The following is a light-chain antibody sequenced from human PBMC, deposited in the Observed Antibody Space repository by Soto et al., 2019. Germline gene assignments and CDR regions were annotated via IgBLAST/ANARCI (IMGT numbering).Light chain of an antibody. V-gene: IGKV3-20*01. CDR3: QQYDSSPVT. CDR2: GES. J-gene: IGKJ2*01. CDR1: QSVSSSY. Sequence: ENVLTQSPGTLSLSPGERATLSCRASQSVSSSYLTWYQQKPGQAPRLLIYGESSRATDIPDRFRGSGSGTDFTLTISRLEPEDFAVYYCQQYDSSPVTCGQGTKLEIK.